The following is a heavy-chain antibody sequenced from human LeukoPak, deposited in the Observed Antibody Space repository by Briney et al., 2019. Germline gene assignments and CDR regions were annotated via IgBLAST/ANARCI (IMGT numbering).Heavy chain of an antibody. J-gene: IGHJ1*01. Sequence: GGSLRLSCTASGFTFSYYNMNWVRQAPGKGLEWVSTISGTGGGTYYADSVKGRFTISRDNSKNTLYLQMNSLRAEDTAVYYCAKGPPLVGATRGYFQHWGQGTLVTVSS. V-gene: IGHV3-23*01. CDR2: ISGTGGGT. CDR3: AKGPPLVGATRGYFQH. D-gene: IGHD1-26*01. CDR1: GFTFSYYN.